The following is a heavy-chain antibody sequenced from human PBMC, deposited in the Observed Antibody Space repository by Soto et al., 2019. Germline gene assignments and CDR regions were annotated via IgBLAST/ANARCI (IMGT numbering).Heavy chain of an antibody. CDR3: AREGIAVAGTYYYGMDV. J-gene: IGHJ6*02. D-gene: IGHD6-19*01. Sequence: PSETLSLTCTVSGGSIISYYWIFSRHPSWKGLEWIGRIYTSGSTNYNPSLKSRVTMSVDTSKNQFSLKLSSVTAADTAVYYCAREGIAVAGTYYYGMDVWGQGTTVTVSS. CDR2: IYTSGST. V-gene: IGHV4-4*07. CDR1: GGSIISYY.